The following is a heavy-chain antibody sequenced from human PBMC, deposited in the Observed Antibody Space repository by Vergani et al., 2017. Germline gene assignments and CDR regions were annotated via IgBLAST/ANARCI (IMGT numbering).Heavy chain of an antibody. Sequence: QVHLQESGPGLVKPSETLSLTCTVSGGSVSSGSYYWSWIRQPPGKGLEWIGYIDYSGSTNYNPSLKSRVTISVDTSKNQFSLKLSSVTAADTAVYYCARGRTSWFGEYFDYWGQGTLVTVSS. CDR3: ARGRTSWFGEYFDY. J-gene: IGHJ4*02. D-gene: IGHD3-10*01. V-gene: IGHV4-61*01. CDR2: IDYSGST. CDR1: GGSVSSGSYY.